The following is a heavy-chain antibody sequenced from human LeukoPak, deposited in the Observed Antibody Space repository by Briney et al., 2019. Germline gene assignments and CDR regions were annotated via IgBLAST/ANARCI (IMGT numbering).Heavy chain of an antibody. CDR2: ISYDGSNK. Sequence: GGSLRLSCAASGFTFSSYAMSWVRQAPGKGLEWVAVISYDGSNKYYADSVKGRFTISRDNSKNTLYLQMNSLRAEDTAVYYCAKDGGTYYGMDVWGQGTTVTVSS. CDR1: GFTFSSYA. V-gene: IGHV3-30*18. CDR3: AKDGGTYYGMDV. J-gene: IGHJ6*02.